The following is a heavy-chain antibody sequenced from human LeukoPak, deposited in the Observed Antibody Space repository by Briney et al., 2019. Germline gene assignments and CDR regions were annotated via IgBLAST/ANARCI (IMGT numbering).Heavy chain of an antibody. V-gene: IGHV3-23*01. J-gene: IGHJ3*02. Sequence: PGGSLRLSCAASGFTFSSYAMSWVRQAAGKGLEWVSAINAGGGATWYADSVKGRFTASRDNSKNTLFLQMNSLRAEDTAVYYCAKRTGLDGFDIWGQGTMVTVS. CDR1: GFTFSSYA. CDR2: INAGGGAT. CDR3: AKRTGLDGFDI.